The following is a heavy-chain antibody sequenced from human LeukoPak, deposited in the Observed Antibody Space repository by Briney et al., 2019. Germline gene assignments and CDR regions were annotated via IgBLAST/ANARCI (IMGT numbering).Heavy chain of an antibody. Sequence: SETLSLTCTVSGASISSHYWSWIRQPPGKGLEWIGYIYYTGNINYNTSLKSRVTMSLDRSKNQFSLKLTSVTAADTAVYYCARIGIFWYFDLWGRGTLVTASS. D-gene: IGHD3-3*01. J-gene: IGHJ2*01. CDR3: ARIGIFWYFDL. CDR2: IYYTGNI. CDR1: GASISSHY. V-gene: IGHV4-59*11.